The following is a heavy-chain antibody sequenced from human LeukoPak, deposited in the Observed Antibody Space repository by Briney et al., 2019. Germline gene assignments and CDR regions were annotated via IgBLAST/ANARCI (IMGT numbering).Heavy chain of an antibody. J-gene: IGHJ5*02. Sequence: ASVKVSCKVSGYTLTELSMHWVRQAPGQGLEWMGRINPNSGGTNYAQKFQGRVTMTRDTSISTAYMELSRLRSDDTAVYYCARDSPYCSSTSCSAKWFDPWGQGTLVTVSS. CDR3: ARDSPYCSSTSCSAKWFDP. V-gene: IGHV1-2*06. CDR1: GYTLTELS. CDR2: INPNSGGT. D-gene: IGHD2-2*01.